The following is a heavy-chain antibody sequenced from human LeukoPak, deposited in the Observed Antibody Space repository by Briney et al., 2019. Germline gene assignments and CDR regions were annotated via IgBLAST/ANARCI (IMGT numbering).Heavy chain of an antibody. J-gene: IGHJ4*02. Sequence: SETLSLTCTVSRGSISGYSWSWIRQSPGGGLEWIGYIYYSGDTAYNPSLRSRVTLSVDTSKNQFSLQLRSVTTADTAVYYCARICPYTAMSQVFWVFDSWGQGTLATVSS. CDR1: RGSISGYS. CDR3: ARICPYTAMSQVFWVFDS. CDR2: IYYSGDT. D-gene: IGHD5-18*01. V-gene: IGHV4-59*01.